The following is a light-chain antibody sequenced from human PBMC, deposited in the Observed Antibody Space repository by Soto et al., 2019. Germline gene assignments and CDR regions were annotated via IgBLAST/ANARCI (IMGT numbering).Light chain of an antibody. J-gene: IGKJ3*01. Sequence: IQMTQSPSTLSASVGDRVTITCRASQSVSNWLAWYQQKPGKAPSLLIYQASNLETGVPSRFSGGGSGTEFTLTISSLEPDDFATYYCQHYNDYPFTFGPGPKVDIK. CDR1: QSVSNW. CDR2: QAS. V-gene: IGKV1-5*03. CDR3: QHYNDYPFT.